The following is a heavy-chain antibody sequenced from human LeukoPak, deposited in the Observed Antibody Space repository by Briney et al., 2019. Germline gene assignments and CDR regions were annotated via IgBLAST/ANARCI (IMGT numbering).Heavy chain of an antibody. CDR3: AREPTRWSIFDP. J-gene: IGHJ5*02. CDR1: GGSISSSSYY. CDR2: IYYSGST. D-gene: IGHD5-24*01. Sequence: SETLSLTCTVSGGSISSSSYYWGWIRQPPGKGLEWIGSIYYSGSTHYNPSLKSRVTISVDTSKNQFSLKLSSVTAADTAVYYCAREPTRWSIFDPWGQGTLVTVSS. V-gene: IGHV4-39*07.